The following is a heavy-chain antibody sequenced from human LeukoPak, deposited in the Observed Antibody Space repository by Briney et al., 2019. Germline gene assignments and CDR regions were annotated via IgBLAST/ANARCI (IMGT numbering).Heavy chain of an antibody. D-gene: IGHD7-27*01. CDR3: ASQRKTGEPYYFDY. J-gene: IGHJ4*02. V-gene: IGHV4-39*02. CDR2: IYYSGST. CDR1: GGSISSSYYY. Sequence: PSETLSPTCNVTGGSISSSYYYWGWIRQPPGEGLEWIGSIYYSGSTYYNPSLKSRVTISVDTSKNHFSLELNSVTAADTAVYYCASQRKTGEPYYFDYWGQGTLVTVSS.